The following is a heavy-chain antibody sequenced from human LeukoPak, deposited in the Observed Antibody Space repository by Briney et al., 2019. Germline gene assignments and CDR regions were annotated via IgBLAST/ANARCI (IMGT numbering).Heavy chain of an antibody. D-gene: IGHD2-2*01. CDR1: GGSISSHY. CDR2: IYYSGST. J-gene: IGHJ2*01. CDR3: ARAISSTGRRYFDL. Sequence: SETLSLTCTVSGGSISSHYWSWIRQPPGKGLEWIGYIYYSGSTNYNPSLKSRVTISVDTSKNQFSLELSSVTAADTAVYYCARAISSTGRRYFDLWGRGTLVTVSS. V-gene: IGHV4-59*11.